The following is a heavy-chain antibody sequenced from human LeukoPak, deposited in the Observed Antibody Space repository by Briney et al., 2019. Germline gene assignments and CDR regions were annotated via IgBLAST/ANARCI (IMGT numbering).Heavy chain of an antibody. Sequence: SETLSLTCTVSGGSISNSTYYWGWIRQPPGKGLEWVGYIYYSGSTYYNPSLKSRVTISVDTSKNQFSLKLSSVTAADTAVYYCARDLATAATADRAFDIWGPGTMVTVSS. CDR2: IYYSGST. CDR3: ARDLATAATADRAFDI. D-gene: IGHD6-13*01. V-gene: IGHV4-39*07. J-gene: IGHJ3*02. CDR1: GGSISNSTYY.